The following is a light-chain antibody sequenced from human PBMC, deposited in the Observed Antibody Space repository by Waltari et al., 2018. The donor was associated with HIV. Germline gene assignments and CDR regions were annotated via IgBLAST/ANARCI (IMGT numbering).Light chain of an antibody. CDR2: EVY. Sequence: QSALTQPPSASGSPGQSVTISCTGTSRDVGGYNYVSWYKQHPGEAPKFVIFEVYTRPSGVPVPLSCSKSGHTASLTVSGLQADDEATYYCASYAGRNNLVCGGGTKLTVL. CDR3: ASYAGRNNLV. CDR1: SRDVGGYNY. V-gene: IGLV2-8*01. J-gene: IGLJ2*01.